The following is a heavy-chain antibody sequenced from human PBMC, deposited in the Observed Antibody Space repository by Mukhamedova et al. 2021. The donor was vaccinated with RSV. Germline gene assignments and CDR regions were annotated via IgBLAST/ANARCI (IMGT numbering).Heavy chain of an antibody. D-gene: IGHD3-9*01. CDR2: IYYSGST. Sequence: IRQPPGKGLEWIGSIYYSGSTYYNPSLKSRVTISVDTSKNQFSLKLSSVTAADTAVYYCARDRRGRLVIMTSDFDYWGQGTLVT. V-gene: IGHV4-39*07. J-gene: IGHJ4*02. CDR3: ARDRRGRLVIMTSDFDY.